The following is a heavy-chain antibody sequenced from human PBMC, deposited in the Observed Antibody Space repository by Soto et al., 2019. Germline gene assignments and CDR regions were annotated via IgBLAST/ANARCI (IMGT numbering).Heavy chain of an antibody. Sequence: QVLLVESGGGVVQPGRSLRLSCAASGSIFRGYGMHWVRQAPGKGLEWVAVIRFDGSNINYADFVMGRFTISRDNSKNMLYLEMNSLSVEDTAVYYCARDGVGVTTFWGYLDYWGQGTLVTVSS. CDR3: ARDGVGVTTFWGYLDY. CDR1: GSIFRGYG. CDR2: IRFDGSNI. V-gene: IGHV3-33*01. D-gene: IGHD7-27*01. J-gene: IGHJ4*02.